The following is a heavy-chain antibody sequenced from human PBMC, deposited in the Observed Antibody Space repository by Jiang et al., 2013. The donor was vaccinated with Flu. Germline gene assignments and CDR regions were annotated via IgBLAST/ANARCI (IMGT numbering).Heavy chain of an antibody. CDR1: GGSISSYY. CDR3: ARDHGSGSYYYYGMDV. J-gene: IGHJ6*02. Sequence: TCTVSGGSISSYYWSWIRQPPGKGLEWIGYIYYSGSTNYNPSLKSRVTISVDTSKNQFSLKLSSVTAADTAVYYCARDHGSGSYYYYGMDVWGPRDHGHRLL. D-gene: IGHD3-10*01. CDR2: IYYSGST. V-gene: IGHV4-59*12.